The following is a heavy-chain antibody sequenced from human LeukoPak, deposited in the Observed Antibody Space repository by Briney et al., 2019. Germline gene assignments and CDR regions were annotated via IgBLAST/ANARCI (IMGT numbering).Heavy chain of an antibody. CDR3: ARGDGYMIRD. V-gene: IGHV3-30*14. Sequence: GRSLRLSCAASGFTFSSYAMHWVRQAPGKGLEWVAVISYDGSNKYYADSVKGRFTISRDNSKNTLYLQMNSLRVEDTAVYYCARGDGYMIRDWGQGTLVTVSS. CDR2: ISYDGSNK. J-gene: IGHJ4*02. D-gene: IGHD5-24*01. CDR1: GFTFSSYA.